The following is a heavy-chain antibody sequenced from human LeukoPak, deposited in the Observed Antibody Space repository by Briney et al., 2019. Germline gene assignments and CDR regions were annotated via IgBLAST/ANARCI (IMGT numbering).Heavy chain of an antibody. D-gene: IGHD4-23*01. CDR3: ARDLPPRGYGGKGAFDI. CDR1: GGTFSSYA. Sequence: SVKVSCKASGGTFSSYAISWVRQAPGQGLEWMGGIIPIFGTANYAQKFQGRVTITTDESTSTAYMELSSLRSEDTAVYYCARDLPPRGYGGKGAFDIWGQGTMVTVSS. CDR2: IIPIFGTA. V-gene: IGHV1-69*05. J-gene: IGHJ3*02.